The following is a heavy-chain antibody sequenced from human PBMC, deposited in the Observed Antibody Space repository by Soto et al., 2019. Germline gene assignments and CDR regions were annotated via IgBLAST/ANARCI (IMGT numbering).Heavy chain of an antibody. J-gene: IGHJ4*02. Sequence: PSETLSLTCTVSGGSISSYYWSWIRQPPGKGLEWIGYIYYSGSTNYNPSLKSRVTISVDTSKNQFSLKLSSVTAADTAVYYCARINADYYDSSRYSHRFDYWGPGTLRTGST. CDR2: IYYSGST. D-gene: IGHD3-22*01. CDR3: ARINADYYDSSRYSHRFDY. CDR1: GGSISSYY. V-gene: IGHV4-59*08.